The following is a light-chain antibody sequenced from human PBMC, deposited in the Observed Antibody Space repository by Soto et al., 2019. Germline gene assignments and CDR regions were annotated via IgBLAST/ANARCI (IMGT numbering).Light chain of an antibody. CDR2: DAS. V-gene: IGKV1-5*01. Sequence: DIKMTQSPSTLSGSVGYRLAITCRASQTTSRWLAWYQQKPGKSPNLLIYDASSLESGVPSRFSGSGSGTEFTLTISSLKPKDFATDYCQQYNTYWTFGQGTMVDIK. CDR1: QTTSRW. J-gene: IGKJ1*01. CDR3: QQYNTYWT.